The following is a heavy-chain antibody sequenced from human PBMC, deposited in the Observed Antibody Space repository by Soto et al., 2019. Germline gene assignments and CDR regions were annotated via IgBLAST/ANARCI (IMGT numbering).Heavy chain of an antibody. Sequence: EVQLVESGGGLVKPGGSLRLSCAASGFTFSSYSMNWVRQAPGKGLEWVCSISSSSSNIYYADSVKGRFAISMYNAKNSQYRQMNNLRVEGTAVYYFARDQPGYSYGYGLGYWGQGTLVTVSS. J-gene: IGHJ4*02. V-gene: IGHV3-21*01. CDR3: ARDQPGYSYGYGLGY. CDR1: GFTFSSYS. CDR2: ISSSSSNI. D-gene: IGHD5-18*01.